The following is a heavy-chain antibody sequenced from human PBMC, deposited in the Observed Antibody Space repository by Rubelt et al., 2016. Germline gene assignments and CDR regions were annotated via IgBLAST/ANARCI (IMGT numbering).Heavy chain of an antibody. CDR1: GGSISSYY. V-gene: IGHV4-59*08. CDR3: ARFDYSRPTIFDY. Sequence: QVQLQESGPGLVKPSETLSLTCTVSGGSISSYYWNWIRQPPGKGLEWIGYIYYTGSTNYNPSLKSRVTISIDTSKKQFSLKLTAVTAADTAVYYCARFDYSRPTIFDYWGQGTLVTVSS. J-gene: IGHJ4*02. CDR2: IYYTGST. D-gene: IGHD4-11*01.